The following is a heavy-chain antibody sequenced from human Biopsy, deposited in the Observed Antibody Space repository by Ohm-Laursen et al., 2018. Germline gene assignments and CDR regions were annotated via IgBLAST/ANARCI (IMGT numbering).Heavy chain of an antibody. D-gene: IGHD6-19*01. CDR1: GFTFEHYA. J-gene: IGHJ2*01. CDR2: IWYDGTNE. Sequence: SLRLSCAASGFTFEHYAMHWVRQAPGKGLEWISLIWYDGTNEDYADSVKGRFTISRDNSKKTLYLQINTLTLEDTAFYYCARGLSSGWYGYFDVWGRGTLVTVSS. V-gene: IGHV3-33*01. CDR3: ARGLSSGWYGYFDV.